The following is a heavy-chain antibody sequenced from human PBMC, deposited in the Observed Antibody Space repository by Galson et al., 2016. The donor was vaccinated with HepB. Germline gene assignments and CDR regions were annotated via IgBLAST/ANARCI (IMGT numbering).Heavy chain of an antibody. CDR1: GYTFTNYV. Sequence: SVKVSCKASGYTFTNYVIRWVRQAPGQGLEWMGWISADNGNTEFTQRLQGRVTMTTDTTTSTAYMELRSLRSDDTAVYYCATRQSISSVAAPFHVDYRGQGSLVTVSS. CDR2: ISADNGNT. CDR3: ATRQSISSVAAPFHVDY. J-gene: IGHJ4*02. D-gene: IGHD6-19*01. V-gene: IGHV1-18*01.